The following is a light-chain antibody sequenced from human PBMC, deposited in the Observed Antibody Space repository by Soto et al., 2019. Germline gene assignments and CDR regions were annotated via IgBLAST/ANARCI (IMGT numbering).Light chain of an antibody. V-gene: IGLV2-8*01. Sequence: QSVLTQPPSASGSPGQSVTISCTGTSRDVGYYNYVSWYQQHRGKGPRLMIYEVSKRPSGVPDRFSGSKSGNTASLTVSGLQAEDEADYYCTTYADDNIFVFGTGTKLTDL. J-gene: IGLJ1*01. CDR1: SRDVGYYNY. CDR2: EVS. CDR3: TTYADDNIFV.